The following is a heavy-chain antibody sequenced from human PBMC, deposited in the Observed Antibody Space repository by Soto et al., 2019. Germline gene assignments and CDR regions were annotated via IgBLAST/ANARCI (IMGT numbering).Heavy chain of an antibody. CDR1: GFTFRSYA. D-gene: IGHD1-20*01. V-gene: IGHV3-23*01. J-gene: IGHJ4*02. Sequence: EVQVLESGGGLVQPGGSLRLSCATSGFTFRSYAMTWVRQAPGKGLEWVSLITASGGTIYYADSVKGRFTISRDNSENTLYLQMNSLRAEDTAVYYCAKEGITVSGARGHSFDYWGQGTLVTVSS. CDR2: ITASGGTI. CDR3: AKEGITVSGARGHSFDY.